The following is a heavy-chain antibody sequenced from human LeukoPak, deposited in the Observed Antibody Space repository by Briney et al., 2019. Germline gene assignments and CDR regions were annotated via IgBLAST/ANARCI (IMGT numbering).Heavy chain of an antibody. CDR2: IIPIFGTA. CDR1: GGTFSSYA. J-gene: IGHJ4*02. Sequence: SVKVSCKASGGTFSSYAISWVRQAPGQGLEWMGGIIPIFGTANYAQKFQGRVTITADESTSTAYMELSSLRSEDTAVYYCASGYCSGGSCYSHFDYWGQGTLVTVSS. CDR3: ASGYCSGGSCYSHFDY. D-gene: IGHD2-15*01. V-gene: IGHV1-69*13.